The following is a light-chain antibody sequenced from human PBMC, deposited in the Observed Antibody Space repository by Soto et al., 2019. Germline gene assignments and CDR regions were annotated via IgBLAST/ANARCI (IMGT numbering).Light chain of an antibody. CDR1: QDISNY. Sequence: DIQMTQSPSSLSASLGDRVTITCQASQDISNYLNWYQQRPGKVPKLLIYAASTLQSGVPSRFSGSGSGTDFTLTISSLQPEDVATYYCQKYNSAPLTFGQGTRLEIK. CDR2: AAS. J-gene: IGKJ5*01. CDR3: QKYNSAPLT. V-gene: IGKV1-27*01.